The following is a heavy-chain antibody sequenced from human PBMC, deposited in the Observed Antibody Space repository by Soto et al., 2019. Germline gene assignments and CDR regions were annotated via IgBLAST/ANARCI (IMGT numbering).Heavy chain of an antibody. V-gene: IGHV3-33*01. CDR2: IWYDGSNK. CDR1: GFTFSSYG. D-gene: IGHD3-10*01. J-gene: IGHJ6*02. CDR3: ARDPRGAYGMDV. Sequence: QVQLVESGGGVVQPGRSLRLSCAASGFTFSSYGMHWVRQAPGKGLEWVAVIWYDGSNKYYADSVKGRFTISRDNSKNTLYLQMNSLRAEDTAVYYCARDPRGAYGMDVWGQGTTVNVSS.